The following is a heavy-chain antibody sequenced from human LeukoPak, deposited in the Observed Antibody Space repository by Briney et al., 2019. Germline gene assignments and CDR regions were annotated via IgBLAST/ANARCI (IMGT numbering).Heavy chain of an antibody. D-gene: IGHD6-25*01. CDR1: GFTFSDYY. J-gene: IGHJ4*02. CDR2: ISSSGSTI. CDR3: ARAEPYSSAPLGY. Sequence: GGSLRLSCAASGFTFSDYYMSWIRQAPGKGLEWVSYISSSGSTIYYADSVKGRFTISGDNAKNSLYLQMNSLRAEDTAVYYCARAEPYSSAPLGYWGQGTLVTVSS. V-gene: IGHV3-11*01.